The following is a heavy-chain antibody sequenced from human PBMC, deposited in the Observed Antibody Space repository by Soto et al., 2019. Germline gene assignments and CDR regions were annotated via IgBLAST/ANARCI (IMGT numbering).Heavy chain of an antibody. CDR2: ISATGGST. J-gene: IGHJ4*02. CDR3: ANAEHPRRSIGFDY. Sequence: XGSLRLSCAGSGFTFASYVMTGVRQAPGKGLEWVSSISATGGSTYYAGSVKGRFTISRDNSKNTLYLQMNSLRAEDTAIYYCANAEHPRRSIGFDYWGQGTLVTVSS. CDR1: GFTFASYV. V-gene: IGHV3-23*01. D-gene: IGHD3-16*02.